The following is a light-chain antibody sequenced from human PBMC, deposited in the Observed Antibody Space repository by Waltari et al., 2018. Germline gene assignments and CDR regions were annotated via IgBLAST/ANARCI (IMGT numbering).Light chain of an antibody. V-gene: IGKV1-NL1*01. CDR1: QDIRFS. J-gene: IGKJ1*01. Sequence: DIQMTQSPSSLSASVGDRVTITCRASQDIRFSLVWYQQKPGKAPKLLLFAASRLESGDPSRFSGSGSGTEYTLTISSLQPEDFATYYCQQYYNTPPWTFGQGTKVEIK. CDR2: AAS. CDR3: QQYYNTPPWT.